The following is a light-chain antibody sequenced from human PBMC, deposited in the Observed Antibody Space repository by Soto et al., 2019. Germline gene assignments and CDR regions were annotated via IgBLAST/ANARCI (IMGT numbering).Light chain of an antibody. CDR2: GAS. V-gene: IGKV3-15*01. CDR1: QSVNTN. CDR3: QQYANWPPPYT. J-gene: IGKJ2*01. Sequence: EIVMTQSPVTLSVSPGERATLSCRASQSVNTNLAWYQQKPGQTPRLLIYGASTRAIGIPARFSGSVSGTEFTLTISSLQSADFAVYYCQQYANWPPPYTFGQGTKLEIK.